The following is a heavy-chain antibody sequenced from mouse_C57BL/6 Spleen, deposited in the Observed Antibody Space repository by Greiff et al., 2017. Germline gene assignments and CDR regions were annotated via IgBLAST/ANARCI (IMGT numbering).Heavy chain of an antibody. V-gene: IGHV14-1*01. CDR1: GFNIKDYY. Sequence: EVKLMESGAELVRPGASVKLSCTASGFNIKDYYMHWVKQRPEQGLEWIGRIDPEDGDTEYAPKFQGKATMTADTSSNTAYLQLSSLTSEDTAVYYWTTLSPSDSSGYLSFAYWGQGTLVTVSA. CDR2: IDPEDGDT. J-gene: IGHJ3*01. D-gene: IGHD3-2*02. CDR3: TTLSPSDSSGYLSFAY.